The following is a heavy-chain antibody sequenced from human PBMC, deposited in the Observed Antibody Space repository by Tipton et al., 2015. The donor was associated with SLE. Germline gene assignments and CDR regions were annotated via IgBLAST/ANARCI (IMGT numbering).Heavy chain of an antibody. V-gene: IGHV4-39*01. Sequence: LRLSCTVSGGSISSSSYYWGWIRQPPGKGLEWIGSIYYSGSTYYNPSLKSRVTISVDTSKNQFSLKLSSVTAADTAVYYCARLFIAVAGTGNAFDIWGQGTTVTVSS. CDR3: ARLFIAVAGTGNAFDI. CDR1: GGSISSSSYY. CDR2: IYYSGST. D-gene: IGHD6-19*01. J-gene: IGHJ3*02.